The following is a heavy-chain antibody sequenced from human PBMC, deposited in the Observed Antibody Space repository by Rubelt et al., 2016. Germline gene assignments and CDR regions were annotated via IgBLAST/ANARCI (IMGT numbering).Heavy chain of an antibody. J-gene: IGHJ4*02. D-gene: IGHD7-27*01. Sequence: QLQLQESGPGLVKPSETLSLTCTVSGGSISSSSYYWGWIRQPPGKGLEWIGSIYYSGSTYYNPSLKSRVTISVDTSKNQFSLKLSSVTAADTAVYYCARDHVTGGTYYFDYWGQGTLVTVSS. CDR3: ARDHVTGGTYYFDY. CDR1: GGSISSSSYY. CDR2: IYYSGST. V-gene: IGHV4-39*07.